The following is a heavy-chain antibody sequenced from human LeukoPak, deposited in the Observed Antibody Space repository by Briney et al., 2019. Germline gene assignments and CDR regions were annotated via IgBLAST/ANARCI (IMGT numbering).Heavy chain of an antibody. J-gene: IGHJ4*02. CDR1: GFTVSSNY. Sequence: GGSLRPSCAASGFTVSSNYMSWVRQAPGKGLEWVSLIYSDGSTYYADSVKGRFTISRDNSKNTLYLQMNSLRAEDTAVYYCASQRFFFDYWGQGTLVTVSS. CDR2: IYSDGST. V-gene: IGHV3-53*01. D-gene: IGHD3-3*01. CDR3: ASQRFFFDY.